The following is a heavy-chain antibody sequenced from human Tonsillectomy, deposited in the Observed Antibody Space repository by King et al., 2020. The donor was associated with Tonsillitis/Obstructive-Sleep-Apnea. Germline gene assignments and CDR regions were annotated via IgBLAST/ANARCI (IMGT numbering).Heavy chain of an antibody. D-gene: IGHD4-17*01. V-gene: IGHV4-34*01. CDR2: INHSGST. Sequence: VKLQQWGAGLLKPSETLSLTCAVYGGSFSGYYWSWIRQPPGKGLEWIGEINHSGSTNYNPSLKSRVTISVDTSKNQFSLKLSSVTAADTAVYYCASGPATVTTEKSWFDPWGQGTLVTVSS. CDR1: GGSFSGYY. CDR3: ASGPATVTTEKSWFDP. J-gene: IGHJ5*02.